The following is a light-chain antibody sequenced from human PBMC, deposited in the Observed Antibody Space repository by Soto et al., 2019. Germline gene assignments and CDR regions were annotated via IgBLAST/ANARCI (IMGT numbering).Light chain of an antibody. Sequence: DLVLTQSPLSLPVTPGEPASISCRSSQSLLHSNGYNYLDWYLQKPGQSPQLLIYLGSNRASGVPDRFSGSGSGTDFTLKISRVEAEDVGDYYCMQALQTPLTFGGGTKVEIK. CDR1: QSLLHSNGYNY. J-gene: IGKJ4*01. CDR2: LGS. CDR3: MQALQTPLT. V-gene: IGKV2-28*01.